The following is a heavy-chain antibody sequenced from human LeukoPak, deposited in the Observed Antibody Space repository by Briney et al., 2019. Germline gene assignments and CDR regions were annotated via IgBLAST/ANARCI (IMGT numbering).Heavy chain of an antibody. CDR2: VIPIFGTT. J-gene: IGHJ5*02. D-gene: IGHD1-26*01. CDR3: ARELGTTDWFDP. CDR1: GYTFTGYY. V-gene: IGHV1-69*05. Sequence: SVKVSCKASGYTFTGYYMHWVRQAPGQGLEWMGGVIPIFGTTNYAQKFQGRVTVTTDESTSTAYMELSSLRSEDTAVYYCARELGTTDWFDPWGQGTLVTVSS.